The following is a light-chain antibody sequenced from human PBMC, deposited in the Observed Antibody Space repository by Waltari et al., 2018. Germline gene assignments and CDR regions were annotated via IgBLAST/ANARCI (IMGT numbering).Light chain of an antibody. V-gene: IGKV3-20*01. CDR2: GAS. J-gene: IGKJ3*01. CDR3: LQYGSLPST. CDR1: QFVANNF. Sequence: EIVLTQSPGTLSLSPGERVTLSCRASQFVANNFLAWYQHRRGQAPRLPIYGASTRATGNPDRFSGSGSGTVVALTITRLEPEDFSVYYCLQYGSLPSTFGPGTTVDVK.